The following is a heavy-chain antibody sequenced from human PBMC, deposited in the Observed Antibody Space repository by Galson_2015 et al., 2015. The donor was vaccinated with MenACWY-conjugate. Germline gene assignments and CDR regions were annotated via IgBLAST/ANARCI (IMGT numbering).Heavy chain of an antibody. CDR2: IKQDASEK. D-gene: IGHD3-22*01. Sequence: SLRLSCAASGFSFSGSWMSWVRQAPGKGLEWVANIKQDASEKYYVDSVKGRLTISRDNAENSLRLQMDSLRAEDTAVYYCARDPPHYYDNNYDMDVWGQGTTVTVSS. V-gene: IGHV3-7*03. CDR3: ARDPPHYYDNNYDMDV. J-gene: IGHJ6*02. CDR1: GFSFSGSW.